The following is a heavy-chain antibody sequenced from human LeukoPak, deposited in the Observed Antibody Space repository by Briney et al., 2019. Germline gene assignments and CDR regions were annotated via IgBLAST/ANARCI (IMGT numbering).Heavy chain of an antibody. CDR1: GDSISNYTAYY. J-gene: IGHJ4*02. D-gene: IGHD1-26*01. Sequence: PSETLSLTCTVSGDSISNYTAYYWGWIRQPPGKGLEWIGYVYYSGSTNYNPSLKSPVTISVDTSKNQFSLKLSSVTAADTAVYYCARTSGSYSYFDYWGQGTLVTVSS. CDR3: ARTSGSYSYFDY. V-gene: IGHV4-61*01. CDR2: VYYSGST.